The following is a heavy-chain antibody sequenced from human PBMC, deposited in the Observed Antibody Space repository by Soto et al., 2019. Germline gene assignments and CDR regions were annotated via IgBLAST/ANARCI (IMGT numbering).Heavy chain of an antibody. CDR3: ARALVLGVGALSQ. D-gene: IGHD3-10*01. CDR2: ISDSGSLT. Sequence: QVQLVESGGGLVKPVGSLRLSCAASGFTFSAYYMSWIRQAPGKVLEWVSYISDSGSLTHYGDSVKGRFTISRDNAKASLYLQMDSLRAEDTAIYYCARALVLGVGALSQWGQGTLVTFPS. V-gene: IGHV3-11*01. CDR1: GFTFSAYY. J-gene: IGHJ4*02.